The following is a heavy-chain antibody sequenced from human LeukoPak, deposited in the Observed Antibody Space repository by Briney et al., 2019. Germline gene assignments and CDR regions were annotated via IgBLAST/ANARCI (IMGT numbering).Heavy chain of an antibody. V-gene: IGHV4-59*01. CDR3: ARNFITTNWAFLTGAFGL. CDR2: ISYSGTT. J-gene: IGHJ3*01. D-gene: IGHD1-1*01. CDR1: GGAISNYY. Sequence: SETLSLTCTVSGGAISNYYWTWIRQTPGRGLGWIGFISYSGTTNYNPSLKSRVTMSVDTSNNQFSLELSSVTAADTAVYYCARNFITTNWAFLTGAFGLWGQGTMVTVSS.